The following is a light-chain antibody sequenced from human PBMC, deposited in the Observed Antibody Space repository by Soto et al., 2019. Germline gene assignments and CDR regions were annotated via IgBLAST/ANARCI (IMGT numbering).Light chain of an antibody. V-gene: IGLV2-14*01. Sequence: QSALTQPASVSGSPGQSITISCTGTNSDVGGYDRVSWYQHHPGKAPKLLIFEVYNRPSGISGRFSGSKSGDTASLTISGLQAEDEADYYCSSCTSSNTLLYVFGTGTKVTV. CDR1: NSDVGGYDR. J-gene: IGLJ1*01. CDR2: EVY. CDR3: SSCTSSNTLLYV.